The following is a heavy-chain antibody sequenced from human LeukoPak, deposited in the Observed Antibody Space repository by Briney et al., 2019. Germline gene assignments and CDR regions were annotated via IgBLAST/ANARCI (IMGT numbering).Heavy chain of an antibody. J-gene: IGHJ4*02. CDR1: GFTFSSYW. Sequence: GGSLRLSCAASGFTFSSYWMSGVREAPGKGLEWVANIKQDGSEKYYVDSVKGRFTIPRENAKNSLYLQMNSLRAEDTAVYYCARDPNIGFDYWGQGTLVTVSS. CDR2: IKQDGSEK. CDR3: ARDPNIGFDY. D-gene: IGHD5-12*01. V-gene: IGHV3-7*03.